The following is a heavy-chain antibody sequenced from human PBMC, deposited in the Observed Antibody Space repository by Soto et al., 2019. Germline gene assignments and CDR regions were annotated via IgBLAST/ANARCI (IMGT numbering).Heavy chain of an antibody. V-gene: IGHV3-21*01. Sequence: PGGSLRLSCAASGFTFSSYSMNWVRQAPGRGLEWVSSISSSSSYIYYADSVKGRFTISRDNAKNSLYLQMNSLRDEDTAVYYCARDQGGDGSRPFSGSYTYYYYYYGMDVWGQGTTVTVSS. CDR3: ARDQGGDGSRPFSGSYTYYYYYYGMDV. D-gene: IGHD3-10*01. J-gene: IGHJ6*02. CDR2: ISSSSSYI. CDR1: GFTFSSYS.